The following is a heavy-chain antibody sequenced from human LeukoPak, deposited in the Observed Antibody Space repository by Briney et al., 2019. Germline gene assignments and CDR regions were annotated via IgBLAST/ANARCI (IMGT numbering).Heavy chain of an antibody. V-gene: IGHV4-59*01. J-gene: IGHJ4*02. CDR2: IYYSGSA. Sequence: SETLSLTCTVSGGSISSYYWSWIRQPPGKELEGIGYIYYSGSANYNPSHKSRVTISVDTSKNQFSLKLSSVTAADTAVYYCARESIAAAGIDYWGQGTLVTVSS. CDR1: GGSISSYY. D-gene: IGHD6-13*01. CDR3: ARESIAAAGIDY.